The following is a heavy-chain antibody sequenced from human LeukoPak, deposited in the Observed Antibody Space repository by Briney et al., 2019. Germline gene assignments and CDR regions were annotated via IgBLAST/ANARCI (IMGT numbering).Heavy chain of an antibody. D-gene: IGHD2-8*02. CDR2: IRYDGSNK. J-gene: IGHJ4*02. V-gene: IGHV3-30*02. CDR3: AKQSAARGPGAY. CDR1: GFTFTSYG. Sequence: GGSLRLSCAASGFTFTSYGMHWVRQAPGKGLEWVAFIRYDGSNKYYADSVKGRFTISRDNSKNTLYLQMNSLRAEDTAVYYCAKQSAARGPGAYWGQGSLVTVSS.